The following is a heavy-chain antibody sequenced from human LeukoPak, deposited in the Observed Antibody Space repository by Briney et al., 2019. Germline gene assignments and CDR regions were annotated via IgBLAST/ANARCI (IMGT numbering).Heavy chain of an antibody. Sequence: GASVKVSCKASGYTFTSYGISWVRQAPGQGLEWMGWISAYNGNTNYAQKLQGRVTMTTDTSTSTAYMELRSLRSDDTAVYYCARFSLYSSWWWDAFDIWGQGTMVTVSS. CDR2: ISAYNGNT. V-gene: IGHV1-18*01. J-gene: IGHJ3*02. D-gene: IGHD6-13*01. CDR3: ARFSLYSSWWWDAFDI. CDR1: GYTFTSYG.